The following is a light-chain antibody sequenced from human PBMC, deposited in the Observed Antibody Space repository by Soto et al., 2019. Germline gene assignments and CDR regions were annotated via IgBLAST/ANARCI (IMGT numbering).Light chain of an antibody. Sequence: EIVMTQSPATLSVSPGERATLSCRASQSVSSNLAWYQQKPGQAPRLLIYGASTRATGIPARFSGSGSGTEFTLSISSLEPEDFAVYYCQQRTDRPPWTFGQGTKVDI. CDR1: QSVSSN. J-gene: IGKJ1*01. CDR3: QQRTDRPPWT. CDR2: GAS. V-gene: IGKV3-15*01.